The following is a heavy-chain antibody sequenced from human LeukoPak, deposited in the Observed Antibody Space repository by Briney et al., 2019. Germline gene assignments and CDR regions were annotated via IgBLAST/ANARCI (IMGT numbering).Heavy chain of an antibody. J-gene: IGHJ4*01. V-gene: IGHV4-61*02. D-gene: IGHD5-24*01. CDR3: PRQKRRLQPTAHY. Sequence: SETLSLTCTLSGFSISSGSYYWSCIRQPAGKGLEWIGRIYTSGSTNYNPSLKSPVTISVDTSKNQFSLKLSSVSPSDPALYFSPRQKRRLQPTAHYWGHGTLVTVPS. CDR1: GFSISSGSYY. CDR2: IYTSGST.